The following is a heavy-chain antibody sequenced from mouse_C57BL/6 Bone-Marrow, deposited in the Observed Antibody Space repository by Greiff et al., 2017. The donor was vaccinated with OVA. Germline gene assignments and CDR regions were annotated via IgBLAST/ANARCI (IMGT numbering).Heavy chain of an antibody. J-gene: IGHJ3*01. CDR3: ARHHYGAWFAY. Sequence: EVKLMESGGDLVKPGGSLKLSCAASGFTFSSYGMSWVRQTPDKRLEWVATISSGGSYTYYPDSVKGRFTISRDNAKNTLYLQMSSLKSEDTAMYYCARHHYGAWFAYWGQGTLVTVSA. D-gene: IGHD1-1*01. CDR1: GFTFSSYG. CDR2: ISSGGSYT. V-gene: IGHV5-6*01.